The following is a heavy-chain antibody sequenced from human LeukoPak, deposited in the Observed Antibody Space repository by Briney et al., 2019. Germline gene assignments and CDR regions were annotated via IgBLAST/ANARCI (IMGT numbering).Heavy chain of an antibody. CDR1: GFTFSNAR. CDR2: IKSKTDGGTT. V-gene: IGHV3-15*01. D-gene: IGHD2-21*01. CDR3: TTDVTLLENHYYYGMDV. J-gene: IGHJ6*02. Sequence: GGSLRLSCAASGFTFSNARMAWVRQAPGKGLEWVGRIKSKTDGGTTDYAAVVKGRGTISRDDSKNMLYLQVNSLKTEDTAVYYCTTDVTLLENHYYYGMDVWGQGTTVTVSS.